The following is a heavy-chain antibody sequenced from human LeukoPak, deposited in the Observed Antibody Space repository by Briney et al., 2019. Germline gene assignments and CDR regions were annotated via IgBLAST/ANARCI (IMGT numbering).Heavy chain of an antibody. D-gene: IGHD5-24*01. CDR1: W. Sequence: WWSWVRQPPGKGLEWMGIIYPGDSDTRYSPSFQGQVTISADKSISTAYLQWSSLKASDTAMYYCARGGDGYNYDYYGMDVWGQGTTVTVSS. J-gene: IGHJ6*02. V-gene: IGHV5-51*01. CDR2: IYPGDSDT. CDR3: ARGGDGYNYDYYGMDV.